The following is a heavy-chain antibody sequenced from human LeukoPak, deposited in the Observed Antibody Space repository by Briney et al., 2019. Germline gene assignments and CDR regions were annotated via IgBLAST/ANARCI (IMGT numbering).Heavy chain of an antibody. D-gene: IGHD4-17*01. V-gene: IGHV3-30-3*01. J-gene: IGHJ4*02. CDR1: GFTFSSYA. CDR3: ARELSDYGDYHFDY. Sequence: GRSLRLSCAASGFTFSSYAMHWVRQAPGKGLEWVAVISYDGSNKYYADSVKGRFTISRDNSKNTLYLQMNSLRAEDTAVYYCARELSDYGDYHFDYWGQGTLVTVSS. CDR2: ISYDGSNK.